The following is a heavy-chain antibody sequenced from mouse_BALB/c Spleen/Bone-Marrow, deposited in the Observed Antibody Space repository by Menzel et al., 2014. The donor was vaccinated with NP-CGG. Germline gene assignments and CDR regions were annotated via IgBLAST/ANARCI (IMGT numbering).Heavy chain of an antibody. Sequence: VQLKESGPELIKPGASVKMSCKASGYTLTAYVMHWVKRKPGQGLEWIGYINPYNDGTNYNEKFKGKATLTSDKSSSTAYMELSSLTSEDSAVYYCAREGWLLRFEYWGQGTTLTVSS. J-gene: IGHJ2*01. CDR2: INPYNDGT. V-gene: IGHV1-14*01. D-gene: IGHD2-3*01. CDR3: AREGWLLRFEY. CDR1: GYTLTAYV.